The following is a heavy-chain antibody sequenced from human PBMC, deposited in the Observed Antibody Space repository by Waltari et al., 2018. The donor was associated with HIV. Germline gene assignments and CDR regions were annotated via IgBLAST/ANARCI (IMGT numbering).Heavy chain of an antibody. CDR3: ARAREWELLYPIDY. V-gene: IGHV7-4-1*02. CDR1: GYTFINYA. J-gene: IGHJ4*02. D-gene: IGHD1-26*01. Sequence: QVQLVQSGYELKKPGASVKVSCKASGYTFINYAMNWVRQAPGQGLEWMGWINTNPGNPADAQGFTGRFVFSLDTTVSTAYLQSSSLKTEDTAVYYWARAREWELLYPIDYWGQGTLVTVS. CDR2: INTNPGNP.